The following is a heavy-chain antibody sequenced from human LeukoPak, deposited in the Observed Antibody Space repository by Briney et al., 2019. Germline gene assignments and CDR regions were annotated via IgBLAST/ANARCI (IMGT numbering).Heavy chain of an antibody. J-gene: IGHJ6*02. CDR3: ARERWHCRVNCYSVYYCALDV. Sequence: ASVQVSCKGSGYTFTNYAVHWVRQAPGQRLEWLGWINPGNGDTKYSQNFQGRVTVTSDTSAATAYVELNSLTSEDTAVYYCARERWHCRVNCYSVYYCALDVWGQGTTVTVSS. CDR2: INPGNGDT. V-gene: IGHV1-3*01. CDR1: GYTFTNYA. D-gene: IGHD2-15*01.